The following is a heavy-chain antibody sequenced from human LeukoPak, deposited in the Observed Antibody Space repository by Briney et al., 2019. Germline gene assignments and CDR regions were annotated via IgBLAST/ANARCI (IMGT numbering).Heavy chain of an antibody. D-gene: IGHD5-18*01. CDR3: ARRATTERGHSYGLDY. CDR1: GFTFSSYS. V-gene: IGHV3-21*01. CDR2: ISSSSSYI. J-gene: IGHJ4*02. Sequence: GGSLRLSCAASGFTFSSYSMNWVRQAPGKGLEWVSSISSSSSYIYYADSVRGRFTVSRDNAKNSLYLQMNSLTAEDTAVYYCARRATTERGHSYGLDYWGQGTLVTVSS.